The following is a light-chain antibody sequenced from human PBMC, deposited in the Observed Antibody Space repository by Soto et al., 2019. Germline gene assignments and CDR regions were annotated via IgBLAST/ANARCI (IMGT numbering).Light chain of an antibody. CDR1: QSVSSY. Sequence: FVVTLSPSTVSLSPRERATLSCMDSQSVSSYLALYQQKPGQAPRLLIYDASTRATGIPARFSGSGSGTDFTLTISSLEPEDFAVYYCQQRRNWPPSWTLGQGTKV. J-gene: IGKJ1*01. CDR2: DAS. V-gene: IGKV3-11*01. CDR3: QQRRNWPPSWT.